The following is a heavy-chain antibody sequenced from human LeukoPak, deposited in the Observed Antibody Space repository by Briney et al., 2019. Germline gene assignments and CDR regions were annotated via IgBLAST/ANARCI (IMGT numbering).Heavy chain of an antibody. J-gene: IGHJ6*03. Sequence: GGSLRLSCAASGFAFSDYTIHWVRQAPGKRLQSVSAITSNGAYTHYADSVKGRFTISRDNSRNAVFLQMGGLRIEDMAVYYCARVKMGATVSDYYYYYMDVWGKGTTVTVSS. CDR2: ITSNGAYT. V-gene: IGHV3-64*02. D-gene: IGHD1-26*01. CDR1: GFAFSDYT. CDR3: ARVKMGATVSDYYYYYMDV.